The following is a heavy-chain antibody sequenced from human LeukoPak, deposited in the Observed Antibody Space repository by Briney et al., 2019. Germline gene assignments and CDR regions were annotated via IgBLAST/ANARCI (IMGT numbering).Heavy chain of an antibody. V-gene: IGHV1-24*01. CDR2: FGPEDGET. Sequence: ASVKVSCKVSGYTLTELSMHWVRQAPGKGLEWMGGFGPEDGETIYAQKFQGRVTMTEDTSTDTAYMELSSLRSEDTAVYYCARGYCSGGSCYAWGGDWFDPWGQGTLVTVSS. D-gene: IGHD2-15*01. J-gene: IGHJ5*02. CDR1: GYTLTELS. CDR3: ARGYCSGGSCYAWGGDWFDP.